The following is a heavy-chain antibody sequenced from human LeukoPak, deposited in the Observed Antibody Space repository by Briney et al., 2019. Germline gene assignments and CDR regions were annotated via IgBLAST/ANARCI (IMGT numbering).Heavy chain of an antibody. CDR1: GFAFSSYA. CDR3: AKIPYDSSGYYYFDY. V-gene: IGHV3-23*01. J-gene: IGHJ4*02. CDR2: ISGSGGST. Sequence: GGSLRLSCAASGFAFSSYAMSWVRQAPGKGLEWVSAISGSGGSTYYADSVKGRFTISRDNSRNTLYLQMNSLRAEDTAVYYCAKIPYDSSGYYYFDYWGQGTLVTVSS. D-gene: IGHD3-22*01.